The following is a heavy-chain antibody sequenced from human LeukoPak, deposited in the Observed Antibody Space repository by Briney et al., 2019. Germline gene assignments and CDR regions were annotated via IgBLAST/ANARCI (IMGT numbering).Heavy chain of an antibody. D-gene: IGHD3-10*01. J-gene: IGHJ4*02. CDR1: GFTFSSYA. CDR2: ISGSGGST. Sequence: GGSLRLSCAASGFTFSSYAMSWVRQAPGKGLEWVSAISGSGGSTYYADSVKGRFTISRDNSKSTLYLQMNSLRAEDTAVYYCAKGWFYGSGSYYTHFDYWGQGTLVTVSS. V-gene: IGHV3-23*01. CDR3: AKGWFYGSGSYYTHFDY.